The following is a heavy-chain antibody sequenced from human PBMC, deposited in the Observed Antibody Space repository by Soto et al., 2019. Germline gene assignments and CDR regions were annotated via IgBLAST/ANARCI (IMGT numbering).Heavy chain of an antibody. CDR1: GGSISSGW. CDR3: SSRITDAPT. V-gene: IGHV4-4*02. CDR2: ILYSGRT. D-gene: IGHD2-2*01. J-gene: IGHJ5*02. Sequence: SETLSLTCAVSGGSISSGWWTWVRQPPGKGLEWIGEILYSGRTNYNSSLNSRVTISIDKSKKQFSLNLSSVTAADTAVYYCSSRITDAPTWGQGALVTVS.